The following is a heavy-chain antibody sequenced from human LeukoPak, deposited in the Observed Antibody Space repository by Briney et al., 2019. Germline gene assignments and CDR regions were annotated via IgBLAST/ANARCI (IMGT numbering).Heavy chain of an antibody. CDR1: GGSITTYY. J-gene: IGHJ4*02. CDR2: IYTRGST. D-gene: IGHD3-22*01. CDR3: AGEGHYYDSTGYYYGGEDY. V-gene: IGHV4-4*07. Sequence: SETLSLTCTVSGGSITTYYWSWLRQPAGKGLEWIGRIYTRGSTNYNPSLKSRVTMSVDTSKNQFSLKLSSVTAADTAVYYCAGEGHYYDSTGYYYGGEDYWGQGTLVTVSS.